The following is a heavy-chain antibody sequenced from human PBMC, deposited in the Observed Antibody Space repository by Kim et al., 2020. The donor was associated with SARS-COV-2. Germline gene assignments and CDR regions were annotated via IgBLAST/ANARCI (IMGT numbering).Heavy chain of an antibody. J-gene: IGHJ5*02. D-gene: IGHD2-15*01. CDR1: GFTFDDYG. CDR2: INWNGGST. V-gene: IGHV3-20*01. CDR3: ARDRPYCSGGSCYRNWFDP. Sequence: GGSLRLSCAASGFTFDDYGMSWVRQAPGKGLEWVSGINWNGGSTGYADSVKGRFTISRDNAKNSLYLQMNSLRAEDTALYHCARDRPYCSGGSCYRNWFDPWGQGTLVTVSS.